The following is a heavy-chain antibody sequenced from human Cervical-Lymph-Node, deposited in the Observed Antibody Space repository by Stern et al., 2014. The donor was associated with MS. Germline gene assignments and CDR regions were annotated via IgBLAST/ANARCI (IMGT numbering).Heavy chain of an antibody. J-gene: IGHJ4*02. Sequence: QVQLQESGPGLVKRSQTLSLTCTVSGGSISSGGYYWSWIRQHPGKGLEWIGYIYYSGSTYYNPSLKSRVTISVGTSKNQFSLKLSSLTAADTAVYYCARGRDGYKSHFDYWGQGTLVTVSS. CDR3: ARGRDGYKSHFDY. CDR2: IYYSGST. D-gene: IGHD5-24*01. CDR1: GGSISSGGYY. V-gene: IGHV4-31*03.